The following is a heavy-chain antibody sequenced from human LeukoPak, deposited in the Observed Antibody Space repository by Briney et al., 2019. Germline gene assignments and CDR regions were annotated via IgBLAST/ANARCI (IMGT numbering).Heavy chain of an antibody. CDR3: ARGGGYYFDH. CDR1: GFTFSSYW. CDR2: IKEDGSEK. D-gene: IGHD5-24*01. J-gene: IGHJ4*02. V-gene: IGHV3-7*01. Sequence: GGSLRLSCAASGFTFSSYWMNWVRLAPGKGLEWVANIKEDGSEKYYVGSVEGRFTVSRDNAKNSLYLQMNSLRAEDTAVYYCARGGGYYFDHLGQGTLVTVSS.